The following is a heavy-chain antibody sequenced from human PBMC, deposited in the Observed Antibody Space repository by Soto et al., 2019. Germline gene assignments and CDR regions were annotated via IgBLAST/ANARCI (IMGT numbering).Heavy chain of an antibody. D-gene: IGHD3-22*01. CDR1: GGSFSGYY. CDR2: INHSGST. V-gene: IGHV4-34*01. CDR3: ARCREYYDRAAFYM. J-gene: IGHJ3*02. Sequence: QVQLQQWGAGLLKPSETLSLTCAVYGGSFSGYYWSWIRQSTRKGLGWIGEINHSGSTNYNPSLKSRVTISVDTSKIQYSLKLSSVTAADTAVYYCARCREYYDRAAFYMLGQGTMVTVSS.